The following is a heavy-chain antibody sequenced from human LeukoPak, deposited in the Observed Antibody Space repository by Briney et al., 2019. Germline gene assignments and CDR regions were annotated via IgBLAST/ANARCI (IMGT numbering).Heavy chain of an antibody. CDR1: GYTFTDYG. V-gene: IGHV1-18*01. Sequence: ASVTVSCKASGYTFTDYGISWVRQAPGQGLEYMGWISAYNGATSYAQNLQGRLTLTTDTSTSTAYMELRSLRSDDTAVYYCARPGSFDSEIFDLWGQGTLVTVSS. J-gene: IGHJ4*02. D-gene: IGHD3-10*01. CDR3: ARPGSFDSEIFDL. CDR2: ISAYNGAT.